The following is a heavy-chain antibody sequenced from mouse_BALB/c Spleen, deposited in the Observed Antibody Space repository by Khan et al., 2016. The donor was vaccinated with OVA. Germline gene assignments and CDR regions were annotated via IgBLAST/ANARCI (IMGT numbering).Heavy chain of an antibody. D-gene: IGHD2-10*02. J-gene: IGHJ3*01. CDR1: GYTFTSYF. CDR2: IYPGNVNT. Sequence: QVQLQQSGPELVKPGASVRISCKASGYTFTSYFIHWVKQRPGQGLEWIGWIYPGNVNTEYNERFTGKATLTADKSSSTTYMQLSSLTSEDSAVYVCARAGYGSFADWGQGTLVTVSA. V-gene: IGHV1S56*01. CDR3: ARAGYGSFAD.